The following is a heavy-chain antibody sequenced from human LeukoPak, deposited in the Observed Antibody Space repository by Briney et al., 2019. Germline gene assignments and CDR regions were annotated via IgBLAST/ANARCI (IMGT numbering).Heavy chain of an antibody. D-gene: IGHD4-4*01. CDR3: ARIGSNYVYGMDV. CDR1: GYSFTSYW. J-gene: IGHJ6*02. Sequence: GESLKISCKGSGYSFTSYWIGWVRQMPGKGLEWMGITYPGDSDTRYSPSFQGQDTISADKSISTAYLQWSSLKASDTAMYYCARIGSNYVYGMDVWGQGTTVTVSS. CDR2: TYPGDSDT. V-gene: IGHV5-51*01.